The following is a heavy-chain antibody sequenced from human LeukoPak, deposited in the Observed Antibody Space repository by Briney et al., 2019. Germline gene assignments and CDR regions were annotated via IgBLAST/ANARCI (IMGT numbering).Heavy chain of an antibody. D-gene: IGHD3-22*01. Sequence: GGSLRLSCAASGFTFSSYAMSWVRQAPGKGLEWVSAISGSGGSTYYADSVKGRFTISRDNSKNTLYLQMNSLRAEDTAVYYCAKGRGYYDSSGYLLEYWGQGTLVTVSS. V-gene: IGHV3-23*01. CDR3: AKGRGYYDSSGYLLEY. J-gene: IGHJ4*02. CDR1: GFTFSSYA. CDR2: ISGSGGST.